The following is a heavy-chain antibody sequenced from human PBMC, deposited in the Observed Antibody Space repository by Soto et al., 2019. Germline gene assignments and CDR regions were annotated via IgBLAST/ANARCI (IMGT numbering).Heavy chain of an antibody. CDR3: ATRMTTAPY. CDR2: IYSGGGT. V-gene: IGHV3-66*01. D-gene: IGHD4-17*01. J-gene: IGHJ4*02. Sequence: EVRLVQSGGGLVQPGGSLRLSCAASLFIVSDNYMSWVRQAPGKGLEWVSLIYSGGGTDYAESVKGRFTISRDNSKNTLYLQVNSLNAEDTGIYYCATRMTTAPYWGQGTVVTVSS. CDR1: LFIVSDNY.